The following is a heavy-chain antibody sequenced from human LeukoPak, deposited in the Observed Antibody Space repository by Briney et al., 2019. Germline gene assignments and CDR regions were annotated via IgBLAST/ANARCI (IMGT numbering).Heavy chain of an antibody. V-gene: IGHV5-51*01. D-gene: IGHD5-24*01. Sequence: GESLKISCKGSGYSFTTYWIGWVRQMPGKGLEWMGIIYPGDSDTRYSPSFQGQVTISADKSISTAYLQWSSLKASDTAMYYCARLQFDYYYGMDVWGQGTTVTVSS. J-gene: IGHJ6*02. CDR3: ARLQFDYYYGMDV. CDR1: GYSFTTYW. CDR2: IYPGDSDT.